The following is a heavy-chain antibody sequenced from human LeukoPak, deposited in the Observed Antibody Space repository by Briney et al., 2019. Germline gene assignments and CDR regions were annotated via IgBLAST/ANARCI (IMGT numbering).Heavy chain of an antibody. CDR3: ASTPWGSYSGSYGEDY. D-gene: IGHD1-26*01. Sequence: GGSLRLSCAASGFTFSSYSMNWVRQAPGKGLEWVSSISSSSSYIYYADSVKGRFTISRDNAKNSPYLQMNSLRAEDTAVYYCASTPWGSYSGSYGEDYWGQGTLVTVSS. CDR2: ISSSSSYI. J-gene: IGHJ4*02. V-gene: IGHV3-21*01. CDR1: GFTFSSYS.